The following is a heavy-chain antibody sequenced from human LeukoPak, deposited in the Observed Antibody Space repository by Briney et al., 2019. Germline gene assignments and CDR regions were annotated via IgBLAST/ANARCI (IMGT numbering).Heavy chain of an antibody. CDR1: GFSFSSYS. CDR3: ARVVGDGSGLRGLARNYYHMDV. Sequence: PGGSLRLSCAASGFSFSSYSMNWVRQAPGKGLEWVANIKQDGSEKFYVDSVKGRFTISRDNAKNSLYLQMNSLRAEDTAVYYCARVVGDGSGLRGLARNYYHMDVWGKGTTVTVSS. J-gene: IGHJ6*03. D-gene: IGHD3-22*01. V-gene: IGHV3-7*01. CDR2: IKQDGSEK.